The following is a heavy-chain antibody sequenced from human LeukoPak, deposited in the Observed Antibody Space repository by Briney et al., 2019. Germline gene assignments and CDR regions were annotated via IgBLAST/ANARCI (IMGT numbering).Heavy chain of an antibody. V-gene: IGHV3-20*01. Sequence: GGSLRLSCAASGFTFDDYGMSWVRQAPGKGPERVSGINWNGGSTGYADSVKGRFTISRDNAKNSLYLQMNSLRAEDTALYHCARAGIAAAEYYYGMDVWGQGTTVTVSS. CDR2: INWNGGST. CDR1: GFTFDDYG. CDR3: ARAGIAAAEYYYGMDV. J-gene: IGHJ6*02. D-gene: IGHD6-13*01.